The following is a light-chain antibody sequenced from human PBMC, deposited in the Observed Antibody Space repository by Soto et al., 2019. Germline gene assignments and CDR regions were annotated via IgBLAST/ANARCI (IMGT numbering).Light chain of an antibody. Sequence: DIQMTPSPSSLSASVGDTVTITCRASQSISSYLNWYQHKPGKAPKLLIYAASSLQSAVPSRFSGSGSGTDFTLTVSSLQPEDCATYYCQQTYSIPYTFGQGTKLEIK. J-gene: IGKJ2*01. V-gene: IGKV1-39*01. CDR3: QQTYSIPYT. CDR1: QSISSY. CDR2: AAS.